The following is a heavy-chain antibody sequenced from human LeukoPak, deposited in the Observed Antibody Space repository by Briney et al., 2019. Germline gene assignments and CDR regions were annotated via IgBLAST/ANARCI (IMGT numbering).Heavy chain of an antibody. J-gene: IGHJ4*02. D-gene: IGHD5-18*01. CDR2: ISWNSGSI. V-gene: IGHV3-9*01. CDR3: AKDVYSYGRFFDY. CDR1: GFTFDDYA. Sequence: GGSLRLSCAASGFTFDDYAMHWVRQAPGKGLEWVSGISWNSGSIGYADSVKRRFTISRDNAKNSLYLQMNSLRAEDTALYYCAKDVYSYGRFFDYWGQGTLVTVSS.